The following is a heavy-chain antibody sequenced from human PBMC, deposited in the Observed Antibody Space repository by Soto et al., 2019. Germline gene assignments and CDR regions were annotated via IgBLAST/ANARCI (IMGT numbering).Heavy chain of an antibody. CDR2: IYWDDDK. CDR3: AHFVVDDAFDI. D-gene: IGHD2-15*01. J-gene: IGHJ3*02. V-gene: IGHV2-5*02. CDR1: GFSLSTSGVG. Sequence: QITLKESGPTLVKPTQTLTLTCTFSGFSLSTSGVGVGWIRQPPGKALEWLALIYWDDDKRYSPSLKSRLTXXXXXXXXXXXXXXXXMDPVDTATYYCAHFVVDDAFDIWGQGTMVTVSS.